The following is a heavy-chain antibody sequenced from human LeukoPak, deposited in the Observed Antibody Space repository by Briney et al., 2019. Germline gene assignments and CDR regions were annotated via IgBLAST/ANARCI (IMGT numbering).Heavy chain of an antibody. CDR1: GGTFSSYA. Sequence: ASVKVSCKASGGTFSSYAISWVRQAPGQGLEWMGGIIPIFGTANYAQKFQGRVTITADKSTSTAYMGLSSLRSEDTAVYYCARNRFYSSSSAGGSYYFDYWGQGTLVTVSS. CDR2: IIPIFGTA. V-gene: IGHV1-69*06. D-gene: IGHD6-6*01. J-gene: IGHJ4*02. CDR3: ARNRFYSSSSAGGSYYFDY.